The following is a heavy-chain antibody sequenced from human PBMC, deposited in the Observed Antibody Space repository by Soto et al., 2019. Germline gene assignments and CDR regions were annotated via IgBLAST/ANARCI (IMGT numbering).Heavy chain of an antibody. CDR1: GGTFSSYA. J-gene: IGHJ4*02. CDR3: ARDQDSGYDLGY. D-gene: IGHD5-12*01. V-gene: IGHV1-69*13. CDR2: IIPIFGTA. Sequence: SVKVSCKASGGTFSSYAISWVRQAPGQGLEWMGGIIPIFGTANYAQKFQGRVTITADESTSTAYMGLSSLRSEDTAVYYCARDQDSGYDLGYWGQGTLVTVSS.